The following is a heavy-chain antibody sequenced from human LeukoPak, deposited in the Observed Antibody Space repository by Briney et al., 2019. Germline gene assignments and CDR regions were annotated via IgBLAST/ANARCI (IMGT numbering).Heavy chain of an antibody. D-gene: IGHD3-22*01. Sequence: SVKVSCKASGGTFSSYAISWVRQAPGQGLEWMGGIIPIFGTANYAQKFQGRVTITAGESTSTAYMELSSLRSEDTAVYYCATYYYDSSGYVRFDYWGQGTLVTVSS. CDR1: GGTFSSYA. V-gene: IGHV1-69*13. J-gene: IGHJ4*02. CDR2: IIPIFGTA. CDR3: ATYYYDSSGYVRFDY.